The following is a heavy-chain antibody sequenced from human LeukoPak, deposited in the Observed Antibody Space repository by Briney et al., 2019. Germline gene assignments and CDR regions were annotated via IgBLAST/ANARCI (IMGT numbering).Heavy chain of an antibody. CDR1: GYSFTSYW. J-gene: IGHJ4*02. CDR2: IYPGDSDT. CDR3: AREAVSGAIFGSFDF. Sequence: GESLKISCKGSGYSFTSYWIGRVRQMPGKGLEWMGIIYPGDSDTRYSPSFQGQVTISADKSISTAYLQWSSLKASDTAMFYCAREAVSGAIFGSFDFWGQGTLVTVSS. V-gene: IGHV5-51*01. D-gene: IGHD2-2*01.